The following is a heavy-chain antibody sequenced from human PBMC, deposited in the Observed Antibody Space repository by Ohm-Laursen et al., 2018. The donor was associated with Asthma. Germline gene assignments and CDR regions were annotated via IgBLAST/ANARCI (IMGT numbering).Heavy chain of an antibody. Sequence: SLRLSCTASGFTFSTYAIHWVRQAPGKGLEWVAVISFDGFTGYYADSVKGRFTVSRDNSKNTVSLQMNSLRPEDAAIYYCASGHYYGSGSYWGQGTLVTVSS. CDR3: ASGHYYGSGSY. J-gene: IGHJ4*02. D-gene: IGHD3-10*01. V-gene: IGHV3-30-3*01. CDR1: GFTFSTYA. CDR2: ISFDGFTG.